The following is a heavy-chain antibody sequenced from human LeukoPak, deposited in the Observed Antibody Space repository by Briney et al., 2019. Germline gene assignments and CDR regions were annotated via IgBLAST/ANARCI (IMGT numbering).Heavy chain of an antibody. CDR2: ISSSGSTI. V-gene: IGHV3-11*01. J-gene: IGHJ5*02. CDR3: AIDRYGSGSNWFDP. D-gene: IGHD3-10*01. CDR1: GFTFSDYY. Sequence: PGGSLRLSCAASGFTFSDYYMSWSCQAPGQGLERVSYISSSGSTIYYADSVKGRFTTSRDNAKNSLYLQMNSLRAEDTAVYYCAIDRYGSGSNWFDPWGQGTLVTVSS.